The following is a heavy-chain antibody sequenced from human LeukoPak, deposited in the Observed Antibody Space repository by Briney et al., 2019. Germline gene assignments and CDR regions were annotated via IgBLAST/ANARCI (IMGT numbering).Heavy chain of an antibody. Sequence: SETLSLTCTVSGDSISSSYWSWIRQLPGKGLEWIGHIYSSGTTNYKPSLSGRVTISMDTSKNQVPLKLTAVTAADTAVYYCARDRHRSWYRGLDVWGQGTTVTVSS. D-gene: IGHD1-14*01. V-gene: IGHV4-59*01. CDR3: ARDRHRSWYRGLDV. J-gene: IGHJ6*02. CDR1: GDSISSSY. CDR2: IYSSGTT.